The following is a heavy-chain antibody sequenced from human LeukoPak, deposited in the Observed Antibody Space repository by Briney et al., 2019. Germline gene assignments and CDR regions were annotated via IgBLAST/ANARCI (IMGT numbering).Heavy chain of an antibody. V-gene: IGHV3-23*01. D-gene: IGHD3-10*01. CDR1: GFTFSSFA. J-gene: IGHJ1*01. Sequence: GGSLRHSCAASGFTFSSFAMSWVRQAPGEGLEWVSNISGTGAYKSYADSVKGRFTISRDNSKNPLYLQMNSLRAEDKAVYYCAKYFASGSYYKLPHWGQGTLVTVSS. CDR2: ISGTGAYK. CDR3: AKYFASGSYYKLPH.